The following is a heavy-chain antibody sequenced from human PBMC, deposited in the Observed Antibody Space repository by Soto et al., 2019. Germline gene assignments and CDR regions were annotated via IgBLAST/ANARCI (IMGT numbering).Heavy chain of an antibody. Sequence: QVQLQESGPGLVKPSQTLSLICTVSDGSISSDNYYWSWIRQHPGKGLEWIGYIYYSGSTYYNPSLKSRVTXXVXTXXNQFSLKLSSVTAAETAMYYCARAGYGDYDRGIDYWGQGTLVTVSS. V-gene: IGHV4-31*03. CDR1: DGSISSDNYY. CDR3: ARAGYGDYDRGIDY. D-gene: IGHD4-17*01. CDR2: IYYSGST. J-gene: IGHJ4*02.